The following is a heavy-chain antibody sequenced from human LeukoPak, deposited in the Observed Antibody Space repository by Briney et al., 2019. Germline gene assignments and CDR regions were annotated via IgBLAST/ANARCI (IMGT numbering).Heavy chain of an antibody. Sequence: PSETLSLTCTVSGGSISSSSYYWGWIRQPPGKGLEWMGSINYSGSTYHNPSLKSRVTISVDTSKNQFSLKLSSVTDADTAVFYCASGYSYDLFDYWGQGTLVTVSS. CDR1: GGSISSSSYY. CDR2: INYSGST. V-gene: IGHV4-39*07. CDR3: ASGYSYDLFDY. D-gene: IGHD5-18*01. J-gene: IGHJ4*02.